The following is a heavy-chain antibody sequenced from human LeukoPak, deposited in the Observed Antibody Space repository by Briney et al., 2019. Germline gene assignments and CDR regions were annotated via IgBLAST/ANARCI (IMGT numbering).Heavy chain of an antibody. J-gene: IGHJ4*02. CDR3: ARGSARGGASDY. CDR2: INPKSGGT. Sequence: ASLKVSCKHSGYTFTGYYLHWVPQAPGEGVEWMGWINPKSGGTNDAQKFQGRVTMTRDTSISTAYMELSRLRSDDTAVYYCARGSARGGASDYWGQGTLVTVSS. CDR1: GYTFTGYY. D-gene: IGHD1-26*01. V-gene: IGHV1-2*02.